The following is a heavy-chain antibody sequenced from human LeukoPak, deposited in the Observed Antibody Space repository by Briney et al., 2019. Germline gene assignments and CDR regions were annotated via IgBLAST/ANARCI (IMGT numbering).Heavy chain of an antibody. Sequence: PSETLSLTCDVSGGSIDSTNWWNWVRQPPGKGLEWIGEIHHDGRINYNPSLKSRVTLSVDKSKNQFSLRLNSVTAADTAMYYCARSHDHLWGNYPDYWGQGTLVTVSS. V-gene: IGHV4/OR15-8*01. CDR3: ARSHDHLWGNYPDY. J-gene: IGHJ4*02. CDR2: IHHDGRI. D-gene: IGHD3-16*02. CDR1: GGSIDSTNW.